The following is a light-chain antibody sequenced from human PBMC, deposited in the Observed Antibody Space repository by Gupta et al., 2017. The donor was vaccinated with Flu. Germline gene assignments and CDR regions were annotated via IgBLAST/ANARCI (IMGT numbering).Light chain of an antibody. J-gene: IGKJ1*01. CDR1: QTFSNW. CDR2: QAS. Sequence: DIQLTQSPSTLSASVGDRVTITCRASQTFSNWLAWYQQKPGKAPKLLIYQASTLESGVPSRFSGSGSGKEFTLTISSLQPDDFATYYCQQYGSYLTFGQGTKVDIK. CDR3: QQYGSYLT. V-gene: IGKV1-5*03.